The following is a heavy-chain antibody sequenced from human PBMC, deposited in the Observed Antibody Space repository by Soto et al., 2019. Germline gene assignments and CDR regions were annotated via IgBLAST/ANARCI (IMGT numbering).Heavy chain of an antibody. CDR3: AREGGELNYYYYGMDV. Sequence: QVQLVQSGAGVKKPGSSVKVSCKASGGTFSSYAISWVRQAPGQALEWMGGIIPIFGTANYAQKFQGRVTIIADESTSKVDMERSRLRYEDTAVYYCAREGGELNYYYYGMDVWGQGNTVTVSS. J-gene: IGHJ6*02. CDR1: GGTFSSYA. CDR2: IIPIFGTA. V-gene: IGHV1-69*01. D-gene: IGHD1-26*01.